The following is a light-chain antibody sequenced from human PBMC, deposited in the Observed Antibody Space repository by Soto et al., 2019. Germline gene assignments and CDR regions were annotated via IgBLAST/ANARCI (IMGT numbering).Light chain of an antibody. Sequence: EIVMTQSPATLSVSPGERATLSCMASQSVSTNYLAWYQQKPGQAPRLLIYGASTRATAVPARFTASGSGTEFTLSISSLQSDDFGVYYCQQYDTWPRTFGQGTKVDIK. CDR1: QSVSTN. CDR2: GAS. CDR3: QQYDTWPRT. V-gene: IGKV3-15*01. J-gene: IGKJ1*01.